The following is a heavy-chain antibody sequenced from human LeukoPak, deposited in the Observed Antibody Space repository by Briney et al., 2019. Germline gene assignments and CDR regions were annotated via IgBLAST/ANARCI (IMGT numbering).Heavy chain of an antibody. CDR2: IYHSGNT. D-gene: IGHD4-17*01. J-gene: IGHJ4*02. CDR1: GYSISSGYY. V-gene: IGHV4-38-2*01. Sequence: PSETLSLTCAASGYSISSGYYWGWIRQPPGKGLEWIRNIYHSGNTYYNPSLKSRVTISVDTSTNHFSLKLTSVTAADTAVYYCARRGTYGDYVDYWGQGTLVTVSS. CDR3: ARRGTYGDYVDY.